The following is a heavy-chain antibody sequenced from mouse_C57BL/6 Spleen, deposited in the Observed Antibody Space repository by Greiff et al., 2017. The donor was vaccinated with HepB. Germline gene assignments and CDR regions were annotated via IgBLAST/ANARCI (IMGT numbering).Heavy chain of an antibody. CDR2: IWTGGGT. V-gene: IGHV2-9-1*01. CDR3: ARGNYGSSYVVYYFDY. D-gene: IGHD1-1*01. J-gene: IGHJ2*01. CDR1: GFSLTSYA. Sequence: VKLKESGPGLVAPSQSLSITCTVSGFSLTSYAISWVRQPPGKGLEWLGVIWTGGGTNYNSALKSRLSISKDNSKSQVFLKMNSLQTDDTARYYCARGNYGSSYVVYYFDYWGQGTTLTVSS.